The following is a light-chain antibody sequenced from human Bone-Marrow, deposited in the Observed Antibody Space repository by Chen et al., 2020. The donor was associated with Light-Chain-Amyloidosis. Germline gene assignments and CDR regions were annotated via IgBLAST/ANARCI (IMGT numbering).Light chain of an antibody. Sequence: SSELTQPPSVSVSSGQTARIPCSGDDLSTKYAYWYQQKPGQAPMLVIHRDTERPSGISDRFSGSSSGTTATLTISGVQAEDEADYHCQSADSSGTYEVIFGGGTKLTVL. CDR1: DLSTKY. CDR2: RDT. V-gene: IGLV3-25*03. J-gene: IGLJ2*01. CDR3: QSADSSGTYEVI.